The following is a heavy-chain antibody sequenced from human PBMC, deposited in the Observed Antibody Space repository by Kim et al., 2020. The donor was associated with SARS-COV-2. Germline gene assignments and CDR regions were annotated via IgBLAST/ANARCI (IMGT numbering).Heavy chain of an antibody. V-gene: IGHV4-39*01. J-gene: IGHJ4*02. D-gene: IGHD6-13*01. CDR3: ATYSSTLYYFDY. CDR2: IYYSGST. Sequence: SETLSLTCTVSGGSISSSSYYWGWIRQPPGKGLEWIGSIYYSGSTYYNPSLKSRVTISVDTSKNQFSLKLSSVTAADTAVYYCATYSSTLYYFDYWGQGT. CDR1: GGSISSSSYY.